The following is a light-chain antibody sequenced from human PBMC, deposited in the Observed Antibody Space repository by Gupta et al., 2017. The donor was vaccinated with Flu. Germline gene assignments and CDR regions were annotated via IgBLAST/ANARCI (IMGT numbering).Light chain of an antibody. CDR3: MIWPSNAPVV. Sequence: QPVLTQPPSSSASPGESARLTCTLPSDINVGRYNIYWYQQKPGSPPRILLYYYSDSDKGQGSGVPSRFSGSKDVSANAGILLISGLQSEDEADYYCMIWPSNAPVVFGGGTRLTVL. V-gene: IGLV5-37*01. J-gene: IGLJ2*01. CDR1: SDINVGRYN. CDR2: YYSDSDK.